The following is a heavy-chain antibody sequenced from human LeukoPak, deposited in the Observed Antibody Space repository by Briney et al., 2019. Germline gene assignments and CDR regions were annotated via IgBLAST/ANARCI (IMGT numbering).Heavy chain of an antibody. V-gene: IGHV4-34*01. D-gene: IGHD2-15*01. CDR1: GGSFSGYY. CDR2: INHSGST. Sequence: SETLSLTCVVYGGSFSGYYWSWIRQPPGKGLEWIGEINHSGSTNYNPSLKSRVTISVDTSKNQFSLKLSSVTAADTAVYYCARDPYCSGGSCYLGWFDPWGQGTLVTVSS. J-gene: IGHJ5*02. CDR3: ARDPYCSGGSCYLGWFDP.